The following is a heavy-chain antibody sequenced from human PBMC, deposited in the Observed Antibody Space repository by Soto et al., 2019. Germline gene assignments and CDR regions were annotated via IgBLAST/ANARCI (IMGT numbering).Heavy chain of an antibody. CDR1: GGSFSGYY. CDR2: INHSGST. Sequence: SETLSLTCAVYGGSFSGYYWSWIRQPPGKGLEWIGEINHSGSTNYNPSPKSRVTISVDTSKNQFSLKLSSVTAADTAVYYCAYSSSWFYYYYYGMDVWGQGTTVTVSS. D-gene: IGHD6-13*01. V-gene: IGHV4-34*01. J-gene: IGHJ6*02. CDR3: AYSSSWFYYYYYGMDV.